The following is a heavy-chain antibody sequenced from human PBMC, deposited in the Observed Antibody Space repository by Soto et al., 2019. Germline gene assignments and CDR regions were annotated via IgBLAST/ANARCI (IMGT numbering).Heavy chain of an antibody. CDR1: GFTFSGYG. Sequence: LRLSCAASGFTFSGYGMTWVRQAPGKGLEWVSVISVSGDTTYYVDSVKGRFTISRDNSKNTVFLQMNSLRAEDTAIYYCAKTKNSGSYPRNYYYGMDVWSQGTTVTVYS. J-gene: IGHJ6*02. D-gene: IGHD1-26*01. CDR3: AKTKNSGSYPRNYYYGMDV. CDR2: ISVSGDTT. V-gene: IGHV3-23*01.